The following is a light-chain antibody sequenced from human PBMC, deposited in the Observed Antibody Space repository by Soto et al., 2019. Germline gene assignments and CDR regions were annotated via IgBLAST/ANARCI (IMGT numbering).Light chain of an antibody. CDR3: CSYAGSYKGYV. CDR2: DVS. Sequence: QSALTQPRSVSGSPGQSVTISCTGTSSDVGGYHYVSWYQQHPGKAPKLMIYDVSKRPSGVPDRFSGSKSGNTASLTISGLRAEDEADYYCCSYAGSYKGYVFGPGPKVTVL. J-gene: IGLJ1*01. CDR1: SSDVGGYHY. V-gene: IGLV2-11*01.